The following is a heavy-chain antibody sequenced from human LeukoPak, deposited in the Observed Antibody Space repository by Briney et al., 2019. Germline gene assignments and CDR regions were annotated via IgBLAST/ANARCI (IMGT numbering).Heavy chain of an antibody. CDR3: ARRFWYAFDI. J-gene: IGHJ3*02. D-gene: IGHD3-3*01. CDR2: ISSSSSHT. V-gene: IGHV3-11*03. CDR1: GFTFSDYY. Sequence: GGSLRLSCAASGFTFSDYYMSWIRQAPGEGLEWVSYISSSSSHTNYADSVKGRFTISRDNAKNSLYLQMTSLRAEDTAVYYCARRFWYAFDIWGQGTMVTVSS.